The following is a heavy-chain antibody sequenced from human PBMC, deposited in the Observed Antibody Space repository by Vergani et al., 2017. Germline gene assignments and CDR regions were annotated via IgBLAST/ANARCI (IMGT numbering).Heavy chain of an antibody. D-gene: IGHD6-13*01. CDR1: GFTFSSYS. CDR2: ISSSSSYI. CDR3: ARDRTSSRSWSDYFDY. J-gene: IGHJ4*02. Sequence: EVQLVESGGGLVKPGGSLRLSCAASGFTFSSYSMNWVRQAPGKGLEWVSSISSSSSYIYYADSVKGRFTISRDNAKNSLYLQMNSLRDEDTAVYYCARDRTSSRSWSDYFDYWGQGTLVTVSS. V-gene: IGHV3-21*01.